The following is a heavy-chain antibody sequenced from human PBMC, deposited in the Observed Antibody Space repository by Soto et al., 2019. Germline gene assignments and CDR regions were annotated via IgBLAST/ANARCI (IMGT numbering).Heavy chain of an antibody. J-gene: IGHJ4*02. CDR3: VRVHSSGWYIFDY. CDR1: GFTFSSYW. D-gene: IGHD6-19*01. V-gene: IGHV3-7*01. CDR2: IKQDGSEK. Sequence: GGSLRLSCAASGFTFSSYWMSWVRQAPGKGLEWVANIKQDGSEKYYVDSVKGRFTISRDNAKNSLYLQMNSLRAEDTTVYYCVRVHSSGWYIFDYWGQGTLVTVSS.